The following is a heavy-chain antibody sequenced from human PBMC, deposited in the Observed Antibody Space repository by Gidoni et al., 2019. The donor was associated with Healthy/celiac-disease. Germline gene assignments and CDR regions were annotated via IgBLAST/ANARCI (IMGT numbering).Heavy chain of an antibody. V-gene: IGHV4-38-2*02. J-gene: IGHJ4*02. CDR1: GYSISSGYY. CDR3: ARDLDYGRPWLV. Sequence: QVQLQESGPGLVKPSETLSLTCTVCGYSISSGYYWGWIRQPPGKGLEWIGSIYPSGSTSYNPSLQSRVTISVDTSKNQFSLKLSSVTAADTAVYYCARDLDYGRPWLVWGQGTLVTVSS. D-gene: IGHD3-10*01. CDR2: IYPSGST.